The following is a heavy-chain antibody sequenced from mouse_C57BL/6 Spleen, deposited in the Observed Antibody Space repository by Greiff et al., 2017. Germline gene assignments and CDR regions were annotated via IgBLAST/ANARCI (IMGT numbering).Heavy chain of an antibody. V-gene: IGHV1-82*01. CDR2: IYPGAGDT. D-gene: IGHD1-1*01. CDR1: GYAFSSSW. CDR3: ATGSTVVPGAY. J-gene: IGHJ3*01. Sequence: QVQLQQPGPELVKPGASVKLSCKASGYAFSSSWMNWVKQRPGKGLEWIGRIYPGAGDTNYNGKFKGTATRTADKTSSTAYMQLSSLTSEDSAVXFCATGSTVVPGAYWGQGTLVTVSA.